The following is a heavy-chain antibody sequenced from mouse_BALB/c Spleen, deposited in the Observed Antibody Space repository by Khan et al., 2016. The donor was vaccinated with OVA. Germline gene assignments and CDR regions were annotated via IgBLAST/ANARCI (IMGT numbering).Heavy chain of an antibody. CDR1: GYTFTSYT. J-gene: IGHJ3*01. D-gene: IGHD2-14*01. Sequence: QVRLQQSGAELARSGASVKMSCKASGYTFTSYTIHWIKLRPGQGLEWIGYINPSNGYSNYNQKFKDKVTLTADKSSTTAYMQLSSLTSDDSAVYNSVRDGAYHRNDGWFAYWGLGTLVTVSA. CDR2: INPSNGYS. V-gene: IGHV1-4*01. CDR3: VRDGAYHRNDGWFAY.